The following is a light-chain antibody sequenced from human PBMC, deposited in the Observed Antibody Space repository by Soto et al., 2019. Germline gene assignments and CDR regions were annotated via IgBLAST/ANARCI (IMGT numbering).Light chain of an antibody. CDR2: DVD. Sequence: QSALTQPPSASGSPGQSVTISCTGTTSDVGGYNYVSWYQQHPGKAPKLLVYDVDKRPSGVPDRFSGSKSGNTASLTVSGLQAEDEADYYCCSYAGSYTVFGGGTKLTVL. CDR3: CSYAGSYTV. J-gene: IGLJ3*02. V-gene: IGLV2-8*01. CDR1: TSDVGGYNY.